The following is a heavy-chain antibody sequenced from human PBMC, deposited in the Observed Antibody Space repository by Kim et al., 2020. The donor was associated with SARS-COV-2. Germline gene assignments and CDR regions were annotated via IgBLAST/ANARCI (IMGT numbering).Heavy chain of an antibody. CDR1: GFTFSCYA. CDR3: ARDSAYSSGWYGRVVDY. Sequence: GGSLRLSCAASGFTFSCYAMHWVRQAPGKGLEWVAVISYDGSNKYYADSVKGRFTISRNNSKNTLYLQMNSMRAEDTAVYYCARDSAYSSGWYGRVVDYWGQGTLVTVSS. J-gene: IGHJ4*02. V-gene: IGHV3-30-3*01. D-gene: IGHD6-19*01. CDR2: ISYDGSNK.